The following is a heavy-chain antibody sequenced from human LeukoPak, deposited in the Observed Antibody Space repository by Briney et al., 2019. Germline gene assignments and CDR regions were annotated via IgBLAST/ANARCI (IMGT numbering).Heavy chain of an antibody. CDR3: ARSYRGFDP. V-gene: IGHV3-48*03. D-gene: IGHD1-26*01. Sequence: GGFLRLSCAASGFTFSSYEMNWVRQAPGKGLEWVSYISSSGSTIYYADSVKGRFTISRDNAKNSLYLQMNSLRAEDTAVYYCARSYRGFDPWGQGTLVTVSS. CDR1: GFTFSSYE. J-gene: IGHJ5*02. CDR2: ISSSGSTI.